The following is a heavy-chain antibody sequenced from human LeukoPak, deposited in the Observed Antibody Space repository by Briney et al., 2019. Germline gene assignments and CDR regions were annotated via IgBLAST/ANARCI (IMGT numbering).Heavy chain of an antibody. CDR1: GFTFSSHS. CDR2: ISSSSSYI. Sequence: PGGSLRLSCAASGFTFSSHSMNWVRQAPGKGLEWVSSISSSSSYIYYADSVKGRFTISRDNAKNSLYLQMNSLRAEDTAVYYCAREGCSGGSCYSDYWGQGTLVTVSS. D-gene: IGHD2-15*01. J-gene: IGHJ4*02. CDR3: AREGCSGGSCYSDY. V-gene: IGHV3-21*01.